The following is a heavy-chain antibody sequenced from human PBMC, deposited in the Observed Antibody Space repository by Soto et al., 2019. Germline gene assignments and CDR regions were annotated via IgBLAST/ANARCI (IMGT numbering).Heavy chain of an antibody. Sequence: SVKVSCKASGGTFSSYAISWVRQAPGQGLEWMGGIIPIFGTANYAQKFQGRVTITADESTSTAYMELSSLRSEDTAVYYCARGGITGTTGGQAFYYYGMDVWGQGTTVTVSS. J-gene: IGHJ6*02. V-gene: IGHV1-69*13. CDR3: ARGGITGTTGGQAFYYYGMDV. D-gene: IGHD1-7*01. CDR1: GGTFSSYA. CDR2: IIPIFGTA.